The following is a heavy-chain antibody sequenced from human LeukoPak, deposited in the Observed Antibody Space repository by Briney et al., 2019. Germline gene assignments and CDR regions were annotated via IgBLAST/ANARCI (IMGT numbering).Heavy chain of an antibody. D-gene: IGHD3-9*01. J-gene: IGHJ4*02. V-gene: IGHV3-23*01. CDR3: AKWGDYDVLTGYYVSDY. CDR1: GFTFSNYA. Sequence: GASLRLSCAASGFTFSNYAMSWVRQAPGKGLDWVSAITGSGGNTYYADSVKGRFTISRDNSKNTLYLRMNSLRAEDTAVYYCAKWGDYDVLTGYYVSDYWGQGALVTVSS. CDR2: ITGSGGNT.